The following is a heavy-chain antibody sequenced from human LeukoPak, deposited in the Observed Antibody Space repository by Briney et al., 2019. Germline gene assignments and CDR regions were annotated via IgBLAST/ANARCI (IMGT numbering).Heavy chain of an antibody. CDR3: ARMWFGEGIDY. J-gene: IGHJ4*02. Sequence: GGSLRLSCAASGFTFSSYSMNWVRQAPGKGLEWVSYISSSSSTIYYADSVKGRFTISRDNAKNSLYLQMNSLRAEDTAVYYCARMWFGEGIDYWGQGTLVTVSS. D-gene: IGHD3-10*01. V-gene: IGHV3-48*01. CDR1: GFTFSSYS. CDR2: ISSSSSTI.